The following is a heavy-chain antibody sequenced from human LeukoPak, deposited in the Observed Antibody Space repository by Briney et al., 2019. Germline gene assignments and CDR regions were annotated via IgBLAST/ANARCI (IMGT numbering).Heavy chain of an antibody. CDR1: GYTFTSYG. CDR2: ISAYNGNT. D-gene: IGHD3-9*01. CDR3: ARDRRILTGPDY. V-gene: IGHV1-18*04. J-gene: IGHJ4*02. Sequence: ASVKVSCKASGYTFTSYGISWVRQAPGQGLEWMGWISAYNGNTNYAQKLQGRVTITTDTSTSTAYMELRSPRSDDTAVYYCARDRRILTGPDYWGQGTLVTVSS.